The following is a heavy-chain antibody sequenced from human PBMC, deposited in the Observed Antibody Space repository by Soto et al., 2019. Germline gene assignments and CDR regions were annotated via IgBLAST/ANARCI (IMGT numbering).Heavy chain of an antibody. CDR2: IIPLFGTT. V-gene: IGHV1-69*05. CDR3: AAELGFGKLSVV. D-gene: IGHD3-10*01. Sequence: SVKVSCKASGDTFKNCVISWVRQAPGQGLEWMGGIIPLFGTTDFAQRFQGRLTITTDESTTTAYMELSRLRSEDTATYYCAAELGFGKLSVVWGQGTTVTVSS. J-gene: IGHJ6*02. CDR1: GDTFKNCV.